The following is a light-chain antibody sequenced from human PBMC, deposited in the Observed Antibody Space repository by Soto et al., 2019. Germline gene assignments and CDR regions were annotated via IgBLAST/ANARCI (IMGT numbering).Light chain of an antibody. Sequence: DIVMTQSPLSLAVTPGEPASISCRSSQSLLYRDGRIFLDWYLQRPGHSPQLLIYLASIRASGVPDRFSGSGSGTDFTLKISRVEAEYVGIYCCMQALQTPTFGGGTRLDIK. J-gene: IGKJ4*01. CDR2: LAS. CDR1: QSLLYRDGRIF. CDR3: MQALQTPT. V-gene: IGKV2-28*01.